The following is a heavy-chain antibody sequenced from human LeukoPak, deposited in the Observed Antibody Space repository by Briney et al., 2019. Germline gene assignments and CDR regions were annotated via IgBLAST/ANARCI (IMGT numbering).Heavy chain of an antibody. D-gene: IGHD3-22*01. V-gene: IGHV4-34*01. CDR3: ARLVRITMIVVVITYRVSPDY. Sequence: PSETLSLTCAVYGGSFSGYYWSWIRQPPGKGLEWIGEINHSGSTNHNPSLKSRVTISVDTSKNQFSLKLSSVTAADTAVYYCARLVRITMIVVVITYRVSPDYWGQGTLVTVSS. J-gene: IGHJ4*02. CDR1: GGSFSGYY. CDR2: INHSGST.